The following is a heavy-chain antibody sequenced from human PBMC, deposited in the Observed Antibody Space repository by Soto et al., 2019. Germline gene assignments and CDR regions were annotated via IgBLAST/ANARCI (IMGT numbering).Heavy chain of an antibody. J-gene: IGHJ6*02. CDR2: ISYDGSNK. V-gene: IGHV3-30-3*01. D-gene: IGHD6-13*01. CDR3: ARDRVAAAGGFYYYYGMDV. Sequence: QVQLVESGGGVVQPGRSLRLSCAASGFTFSSYAMHWVRQAPGKGLVWVAVISYDGSNKYYADSVKGRFTISRDNSKNTLYLQMNSLRAEDTAVYYCARDRVAAAGGFYYYYGMDVWGQGTTVTVSS. CDR1: GFTFSSYA.